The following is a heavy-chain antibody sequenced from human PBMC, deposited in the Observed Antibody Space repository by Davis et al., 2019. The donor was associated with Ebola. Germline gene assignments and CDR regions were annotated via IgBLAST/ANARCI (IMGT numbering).Heavy chain of an antibody. V-gene: IGHV4-59*11. D-gene: IGHD6-25*01. CDR1: GGSISSHY. J-gene: IGHJ5*02. Sequence: PSETLSLTCTVSGGSISSHYWSWIRQPPGKGLEWIGYIYYSGSTNYNPSLKSRVTISVDTSKNQFSLKLSSVTAADTAVYYCARDDSQRTNWFDPWGQGTLVTVSS. CDR2: IYYSGST. CDR3: ARDDSQRTNWFDP.